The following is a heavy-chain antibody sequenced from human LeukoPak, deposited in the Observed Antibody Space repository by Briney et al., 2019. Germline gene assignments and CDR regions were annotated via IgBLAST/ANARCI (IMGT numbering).Heavy chain of an antibody. V-gene: IGHV3-30-3*01. CDR1: GFTFSSYA. D-gene: IGHD1-26*01. Sequence: GRSLRLSCAASGFTFSSYAMHWARQAPGTGLEWVAVISYDGSNKYYVDSVKGRFTISRDNSKNTLYLQMNSLRAEDTAAYHCARESGTTTGTFDYWGQGTLVTVSS. CDR2: ISYDGSNK. CDR3: ARESGTTTGTFDY. J-gene: IGHJ4*02.